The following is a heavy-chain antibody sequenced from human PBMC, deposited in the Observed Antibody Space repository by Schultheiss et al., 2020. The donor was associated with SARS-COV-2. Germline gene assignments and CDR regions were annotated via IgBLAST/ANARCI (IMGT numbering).Heavy chain of an antibody. CDR3: ARDQWCSSTSCFTDY. D-gene: IGHD2-2*02. CDR1: GFTFSSYA. CDR2: ISGSGGST. J-gene: IGHJ4*02. Sequence: GGSLRLSCAASGFTFSSYAMSWVRQAPGKGLEWVSAISGSGGSTYYADSVKGRFTISRDNSKNTLFLQMNSLRAEDTAVYYCARDQWCSSTSCFTDYWGQGTLVTVSS. V-gene: IGHV3-23*01.